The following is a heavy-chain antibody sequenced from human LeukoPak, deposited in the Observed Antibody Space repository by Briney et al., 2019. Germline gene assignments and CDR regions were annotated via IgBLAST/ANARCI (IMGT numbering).Heavy chain of an antibody. CDR2: IYSGGNT. Sequence: GGSLRLSCAASGFTVSSNYMSWVRQTPGKGLECVSIIYSGGNTYYADSVKGRFTISRDNSKNTLYLQMNSLRAEDTAVYYCARGLLASGDYWGQGTLVTVSS. J-gene: IGHJ4*02. D-gene: IGHD3-3*02. CDR3: ARGLLASGDY. V-gene: IGHV3-53*01. CDR1: GFTVSSNY.